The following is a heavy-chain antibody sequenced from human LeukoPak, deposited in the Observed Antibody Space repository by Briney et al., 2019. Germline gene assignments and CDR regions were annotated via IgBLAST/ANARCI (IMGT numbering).Heavy chain of an antibody. CDR2: IKQDGSEK. J-gene: IGHJ4*02. CDR3: ARQYPTPTAGYYFDY. Sequence: GGSLRLSCAASGFTFSSYWMSWVRQAPGKGLEWVADIKQDGSEKYYVDSVKGRFTISRDNAKNSLYLQMNSLRAEDTAVYYCARQYPTPTAGYYFDYWGQGTLVTVSS. V-gene: IGHV3-7*01. D-gene: IGHD2-2*01. CDR1: GFTFSSYW.